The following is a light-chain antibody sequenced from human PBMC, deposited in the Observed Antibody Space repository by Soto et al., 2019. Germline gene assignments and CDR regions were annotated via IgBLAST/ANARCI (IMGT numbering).Light chain of an antibody. CDR3: QHYYTNALT. Sequence: DIVMTQSPDSLAVSLGERATINCKSSQSVLYSSNNKNYLAWYQQKPGQPPKLLIYWASTRESGVPDRFSGSGSGTAFTLTISSLQAEDVAVYYCQHYYTNALTFGGGTKVGVK. V-gene: IGKV4-1*01. CDR2: WAS. J-gene: IGKJ4*01. CDR1: QSVLYSSNNKNY.